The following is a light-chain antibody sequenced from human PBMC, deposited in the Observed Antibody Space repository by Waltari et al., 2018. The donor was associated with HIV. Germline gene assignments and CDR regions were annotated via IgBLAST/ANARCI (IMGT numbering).Light chain of an antibody. CDR3: CSYAVTNTFV. V-gene: IGLV2-23*01. CDR1: SGEVDRYNI. CDR2: VGH. Sequence: QYALTQPAAVSASTEQSMTIACPGTSGEVDRYNIVSWYLLSPSKAPKRLLHVGHRLPSGVSVRFSGSKSGNTASLTISGLRAEDEADYYCCSYAVTNTFVFGTGTKVTVL. J-gene: IGLJ1*01.